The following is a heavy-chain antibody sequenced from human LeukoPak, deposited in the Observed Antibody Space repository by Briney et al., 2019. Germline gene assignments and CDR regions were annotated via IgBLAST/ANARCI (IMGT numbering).Heavy chain of an antibody. V-gene: IGHV1-69*05. CDR1: GGTFSSYA. J-gene: IGHJ4*02. Sequence: SVKVSCKASGGTFSSYAISWVRQAPGQGLEWMGGIIPIFGTANYAQKFRGRVTITTDESTSTAYMELSSLRSEDTAVYYCARDVGSGDCFDLWGQGTLVTVSS. CDR2: IIPIFGTA. CDR3: ARDVGSGDCFDL. D-gene: IGHD7-27*01.